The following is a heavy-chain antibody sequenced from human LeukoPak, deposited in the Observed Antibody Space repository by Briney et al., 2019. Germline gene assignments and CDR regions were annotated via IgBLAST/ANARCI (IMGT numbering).Heavy chain of an antibody. CDR1: GYTLTEFS. V-gene: IGHV1-24*01. CDR3: ATFSYGSGSRL. D-gene: IGHD3-10*01. J-gene: IGHJ4*02. Sequence: ASVNVSCKVSGYTLTEFSMHWVRQAPGKGLEWVGGFDPEDREPTYAQKFQGKISMPEHTPTDTAYMQLSSLRYEDTAVYYCATFSYGSGSRLWRRGTLVTVSS. CDR2: FDPEDREP.